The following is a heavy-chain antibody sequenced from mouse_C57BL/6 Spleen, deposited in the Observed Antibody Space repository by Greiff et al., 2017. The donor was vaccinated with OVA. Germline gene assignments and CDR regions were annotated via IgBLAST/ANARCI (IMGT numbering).Heavy chain of an antibody. CDR2: IYPYNGDT. J-gene: IGHJ3*01. Sequence: VQLQQSGPELVKPGDSVKISCKASGYSFTGYFMNWVMQSPGQSLEWIGRIYPYNGDTFYNQKFKGKATLTVDKSSSTAHMELRSLTSEDSAVYYCASSDGNGTLFAYWGQGTLVTVSA. CDR3: ASSDGNGTLFAY. D-gene: IGHD2-1*01. CDR1: GYSFTGYF. V-gene: IGHV1-20*01.